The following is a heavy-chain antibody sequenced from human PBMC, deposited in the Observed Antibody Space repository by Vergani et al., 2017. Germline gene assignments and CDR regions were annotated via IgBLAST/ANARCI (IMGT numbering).Heavy chain of an antibody. J-gene: IGHJ4*02. CDR1: RRSIRSGSFF. CDR3: ARDGGRGYYDSSGYYCY. V-gene: IGHV4-61*02. CDR2: IYTSGST. Sequence: QVQLQESGPGLVKPSQTLSLPCTLSRRSIRSGSFFCTWIRPPAGKRRDWIVRIYTSGSTNYNPSLKSRVTISVDTSKNQFSLKLSSVTAADTAVYYCARDGGRGYYDSSGYYCYWGQETLVTVSS. D-gene: IGHD3-22*01.